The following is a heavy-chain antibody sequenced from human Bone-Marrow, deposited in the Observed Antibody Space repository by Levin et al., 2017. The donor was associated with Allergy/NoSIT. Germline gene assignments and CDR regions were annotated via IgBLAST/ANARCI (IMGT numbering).Heavy chain of an antibody. CDR3: ARLTDCFGGACYSYGWLDP. J-gene: IGHJ5*02. CDR2: IQNSGST. Sequence: SETLSLTCTVSGASVSDSYWTWIRQPPGQGLEWIGHIQNSGSTYYNPSLESRVAISLDTSKNQVSLRLNSVTATDTAVYFCARLTDCFGGACYSYGWLDPWGQGILVTVSS. D-gene: IGHD2-15*01. CDR1: GASVSDSY. V-gene: IGHV4-4*08.